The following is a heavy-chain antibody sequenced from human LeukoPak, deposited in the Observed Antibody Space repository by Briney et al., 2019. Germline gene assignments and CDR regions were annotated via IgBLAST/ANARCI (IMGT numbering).Heavy chain of an antibody. Sequence: GGSLRLSCAASGFTFSSYAMHWVRQAPGKGLEWVAVTSYDGSNKYYADSVKGRFTISRDNSKNTLYLQMNSLRAEDTAVYYCARDCPYYYGSGSSDAFDIWGQGTMVTVSS. CDR1: GFTFSSYA. D-gene: IGHD3-10*01. V-gene: IGHV3-30*04. CDR2: TSYDGSNK. J-gene: IGHJ3*02. CDR3: ARDCPYYYGSGSSDAFDI.